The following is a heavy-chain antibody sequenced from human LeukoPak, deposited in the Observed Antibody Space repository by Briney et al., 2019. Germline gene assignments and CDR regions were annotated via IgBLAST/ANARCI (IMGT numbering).Heavy chain of an antibody. V-gene: IGHV3-21*01. Sequence: GGSLRLSCAASGFTFSSYGMNWVRQAPGKGLEWVSSISSSSSYIYYADSVKGRFTISRDNAKNSLYLQMNSLRAEDTAVYYCARDVLGQQLVRFDCWGQGTLVTVSS. CDR1: GFTFSSYG. D-gene: IGHD6-13*01. J-gene: IGHJ4*02. CDR3: ARDVLGQQLVRFDC. CDR2: ISSSSSYI.